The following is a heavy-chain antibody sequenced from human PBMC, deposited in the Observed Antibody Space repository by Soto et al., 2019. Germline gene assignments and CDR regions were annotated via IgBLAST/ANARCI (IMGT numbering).Heavy chain of an antibody. CDR2: INAGNGNT. Sequence: GASVKVSWKASGYTFTSYAMHWVRQAPGQRLEWMGWINAGNGNTKYSQKFQGRVTITRDTSASTAYMELSSLRSEDTAVYYCARGGNALRVWEWFSPYWGQGTLVTVSS. CDR3: ARGGNALRVWEWFSPY. J-gene: IGHJ4*02. V-gene: IGHV1-3*01. D-gene: IGHD3-3*01. CDR1: GYTFTSYA.